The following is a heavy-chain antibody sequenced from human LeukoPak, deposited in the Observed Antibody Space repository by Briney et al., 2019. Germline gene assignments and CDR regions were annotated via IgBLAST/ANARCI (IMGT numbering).Heavy chain of an antibody. CDR1: GYTFTGYY. J-gene: IGHJ4*02. V-gene: IGHV1-8*02. CDR2: MNPNSGNT. Sequence: ASVKVSCKASGYTFTGYYMHWVRQATGQGLEWMGWMNPNSGNTGYAQKFQGRVTMTRNTSISTAYMELSSLRSEDTAVYYCARDPRGSSWEGTFDYWGQGTLVTVSS. D-gene: IGHD6-13*01. CDR3: ARDPRGSSWEGTFDY.